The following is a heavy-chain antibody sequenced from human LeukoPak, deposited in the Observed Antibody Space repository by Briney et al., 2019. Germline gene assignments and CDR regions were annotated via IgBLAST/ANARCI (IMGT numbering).Heavy chain of an antibody. D-gene: IGHD3-10*01. Sequence: GGSLRLSCAASGFTFSSYAMSWVRQAPGKGLEWVSAISGSGGSTYYADSVKGQFTISRDNSKNTLYLQMNSLRAEDTAVYYCAKARGSNYYYYMDVWGKGTTVTVSS. CDR1: GFTFSSYA. V-gene: IGHV3-23*01. CDR3: AKARGSNYYYYMDV. CDR2: ISGSGGST. J-gene: IGHJ6*03.